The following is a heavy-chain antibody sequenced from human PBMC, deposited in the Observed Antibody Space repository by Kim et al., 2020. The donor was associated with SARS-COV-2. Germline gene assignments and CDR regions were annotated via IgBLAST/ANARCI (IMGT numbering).Heavy chain of an antibody. V-gene: IGHV4-34*01. Sequence: SETLSLTCAVYGGSFSGYYWSWIRQPPGKGLEWIGEINHSGSTNYNPSLKSRVTISVDTSKNQFSLKLSSVTAADTAVYYCARGGGVRGYCSSTSCPLGAIYRWGQGTLVTVSS. CDR3: ARGGGVRGYCSSTSCPLGAIYR. J-gene: IGHJ4*02. CDR1: GGSFSGYY. CDR2: INHSGST. D-gene: IGHD2-2*01.